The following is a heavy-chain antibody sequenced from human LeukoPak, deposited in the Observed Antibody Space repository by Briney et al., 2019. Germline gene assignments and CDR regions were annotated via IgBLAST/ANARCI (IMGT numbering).Heavy chain of an antibody. Sequence: GGSLRLSCAASGFTFRTYAMHWVRQAPGRGLEWVAVISSDESYKYYADSVKGRFTISRDNSKNTLYLQMDGLKAEDTALYYCAGEKSGDDCKFDYWGQGALVTVSS. CDR2: ISSDESYK. CDR1: GFTFRTYA. V-gene: IGHV3-30-3*01. J-gene: IGHJ4*02. CDR3: AGEKSGDDCKFDY. D-gene: IGHD2-21*02.